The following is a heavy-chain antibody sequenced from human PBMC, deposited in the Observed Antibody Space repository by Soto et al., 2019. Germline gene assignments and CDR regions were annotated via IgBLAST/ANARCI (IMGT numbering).Heavy chain of an antibody. CDR3: ARHNLYYDFWSGYEDY. CDR2: IDPSDSYT. V-gene: IGHV5-10-1*01. CDR1: GYSFTSYW. Sequence: GESLKISCNGSGYSFTSYWISWVRQMPGKGLEWMGRIDPSDSYTNYSPSFQGHVTISADKSISTAYLQWSSLKASDTAMYYCARHNLYYDFWSGYEDYWGQGTLVTVSS. D-gene: IGHD3-3*01. J-gene: IGHJ4*02.